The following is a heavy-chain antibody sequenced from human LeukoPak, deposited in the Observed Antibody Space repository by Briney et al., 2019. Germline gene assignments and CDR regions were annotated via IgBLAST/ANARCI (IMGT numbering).Heavy chain of an antibody. CDR1: GGSISSYY. CDR2: IYYSGST. J-gene: IGHJ5*02. V-gene: IGHV4-59*01. D-gene: IGHD6-6*01. Sequence: SETLSLTCTVSGGSISSYYWSWIRQPPGKGLEWIGYIYYSGSTNYNPSLKSRVTISVDTSKNQFSLKLSSVTAADTAVYYCAREGIPAPQGWFDPWGQGTLVTVSS. CDR3: AREGIPAPQGWFDP.